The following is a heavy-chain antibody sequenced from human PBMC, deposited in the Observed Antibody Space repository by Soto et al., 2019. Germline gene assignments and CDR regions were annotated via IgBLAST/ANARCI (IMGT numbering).Heavy chain of an antibody. CDR1: GYTFTTFW. J-gene: IGHJ5*02. V-gene: IGHV5-10-1*01. CDR3: ARLYCSSSTCDSWFDP. Sequence: GESLKISCTGFGYTFTTFWISWVRQMPGRGLEWMGRIDPRDSYTNYSPSFQGHVTISVDKSVSTAYLQWGSLKASDTAMYYCARLYCSSSTCDSWFDPWGQGTLVTVSS. CDR2: IDPRDSYT. D-gene: IGHD2-2*01.